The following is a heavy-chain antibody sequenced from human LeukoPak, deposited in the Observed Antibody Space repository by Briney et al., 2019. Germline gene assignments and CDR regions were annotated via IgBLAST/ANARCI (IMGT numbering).Heavy chain of an antibody. CDR3: ARRGITYSSSFFAY. V-gene: IGHV4-39*01. CDR2: VFYSGNT. Sequence: PSGTLSLTCTVSGDSIGGSNYYWAWIRQSPGKGLEWIGSVFYSGNTYYNPSLKSRVTISVDTSKNQFSLNLYSVTAADTATYYCARRGITYSSSFFAYWGQGTLVTVSS. D-gene: IGHD6-13*01. CDR1: GDSIGGSNYY. J-gene: IGHJ4*02.